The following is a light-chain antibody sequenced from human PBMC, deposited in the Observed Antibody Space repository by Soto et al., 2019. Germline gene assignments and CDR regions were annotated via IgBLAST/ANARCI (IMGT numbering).Light chain of an antibody. CDR2: GAS. CDR1: QSVSNNY. CDR3: QQYGSSPALT. V-gene: IGKV3-20*01. J-gene: IGKJ4*01. Sequence: EIVLTQSPVTLSLSPGERATLSCRASQSVSNNYLAWYQQKPGQAPRLLIYGASSRATGIPDRFSGSGSGTDFTLTISRLEPEDFAVYYCQQYGSSPALTFGGGTKVDIK.